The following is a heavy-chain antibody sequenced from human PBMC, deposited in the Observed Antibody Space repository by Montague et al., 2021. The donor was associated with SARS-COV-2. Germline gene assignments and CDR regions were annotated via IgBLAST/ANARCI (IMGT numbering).Heavy chain of an antibody. J-gene: IGHJ4*02. CDR2: INHSGST. V-gene: IGHV4-34*01. CDR1: GGSFSGYY. D-gene: IGHD3-3*01. Sequence: SETLSLTCAVYGGSFSGYYWSWVRQPPGKGLEWIGEINHSGSTNYNPSLKSRVTISVDTSKNQFSLKLSSVTAADTAVYYCARGYQLRFLEWSSRQSTFDYWGQGTLVTVPS. CDR3: ARGYQLRFLEWSSRQSTFDY.